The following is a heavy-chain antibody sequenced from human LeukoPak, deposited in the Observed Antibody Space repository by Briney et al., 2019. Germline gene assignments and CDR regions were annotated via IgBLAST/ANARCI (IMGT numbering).Heavy chain of an antibody. D-gene: IGHD6-13*01. CDR1: GFIFDDFS. Sequence: GRSLRLSCAASGFIFDDFSMFWVRQVPGKGLEWVSSRTWHGRSTAYADSVRGRFTLSRDNAKYSLYLQMNSLRPEDTAFYYCTKATTRRVPAATIDSWGQGTLVTVSS. CDR2: RTWHGRST. V-gene: IGHV3-9*01. CDR3: TKATTRRVPAATIDS. J-gene: IGHJ4*02.